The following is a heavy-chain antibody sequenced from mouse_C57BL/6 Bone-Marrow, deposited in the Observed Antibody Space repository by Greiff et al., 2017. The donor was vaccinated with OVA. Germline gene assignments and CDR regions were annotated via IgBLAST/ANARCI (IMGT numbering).Heavy chain of an antibody. J-gene: IGHJ3*01. D-gene: IGHD1-1*01. V-gene: IGHV5-9-1*02. CDR3: TREGYYYGSSYGFAY. CDR2: ISSGGDYI. Sequence: EVQGVESGEGLVKPGGSLKLSCAASGFTFSSYAMSWVRQTPEKRLEWVAYISSGGDYIYYADTVKGRFTISRDNARNTLYLQMSSLKSEDTAMYYCTREGYYYGSSYGFAYWGQGTLVTVSA. CDR1: GFTFSSYA.